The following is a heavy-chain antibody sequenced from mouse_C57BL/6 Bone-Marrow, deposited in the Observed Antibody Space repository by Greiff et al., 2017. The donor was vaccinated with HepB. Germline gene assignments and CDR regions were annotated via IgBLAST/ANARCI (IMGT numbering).Heavy chain of an antibody. V-gene: IGHV1-69*01. Sequence: QVQLQQPGAELVMPGASVKLSCKASGYTFTSYWMHWVKQRPGQGLEWIGEIDPSDSYTNYNQKFKGKSTLTVDKSSSTAYMQLSSLTSEDSAVYYCARGIITTCVDYWGQGTSVTVSS. J-gene: IGHJ4*01. CDR1: GYTFTSYW. D-gene: IGHD1-1*01. CDR3: ARGIITTCVDY. CDR2: IDPSDSYT.